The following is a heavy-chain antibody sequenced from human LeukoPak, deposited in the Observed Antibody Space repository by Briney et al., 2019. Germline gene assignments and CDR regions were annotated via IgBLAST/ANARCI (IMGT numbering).Heavy chain of an antibody. CDR3: AKEGGGSHYFDY. D-gene: IGHD1-26*01. CDR1: GFIFSNFG. CDR2: IWHDGSDK. V-gene: IGHV3-33*06. Sequence: GGSLRLSCAASGFIFSNFGMHWVRQAPGRGLEWVAVIWHDGSDKYYADSVKGRFSISRDNSKNTLYLQVNSLRVEDTAVYYCAKEGGGSHYFDYWGQGTLVTVSS. J-gene: IGHJ4*02.